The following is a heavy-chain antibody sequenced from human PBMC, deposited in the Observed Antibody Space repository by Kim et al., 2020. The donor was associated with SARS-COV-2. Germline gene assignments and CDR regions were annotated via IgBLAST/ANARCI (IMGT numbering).Heavy chain of an antibody. J-gene: IGHJ3*02. V-gene: IGHV3-11*06. CDR3: GRLDCAHITCQGNDPLDI. Sequence: VKGRLTISRDNAKNLLYLQMNSLRAEDTAVYYCGRLDCAHITCQGNDPLDIWGQGTMVTVS. D-gene: IGHD3-16*01.